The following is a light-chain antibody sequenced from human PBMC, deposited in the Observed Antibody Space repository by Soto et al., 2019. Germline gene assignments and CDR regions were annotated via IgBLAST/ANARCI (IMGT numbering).Light chain of an antibody. CDR2: EVS. J-gene: IGLJ1*01. Sequence: QSALTQPASVSGSTGKSITISCTGTSSDVGGYNYVSWYQQHPGKAPKLMIYEVSNRPSGVSNRFSGSKSGNTASLTISGLQAEDEADYFCSSYGSTSTRYVFGTGTKVTVL. V-gene: IGLV2-14*01. CDR3: SSYGSTSTRYV. CDR1: SSDVGGYNY.